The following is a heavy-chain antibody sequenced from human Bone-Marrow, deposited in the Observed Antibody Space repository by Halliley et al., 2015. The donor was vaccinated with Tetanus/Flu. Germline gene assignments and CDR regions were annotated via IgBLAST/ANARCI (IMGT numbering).Heavy chain of an antibody. D-gene: IGHD3-22*01. CDR3: ARDSRYDTSGYFYDWFDP. CDR1: GGSVSLYY. Sequence: TLSLTCTVSGGSVSLYYWSWIRQPPGKGLEWIGYFYESGTTNYNSSLKSRVTISVDPSKNQFSLRLSSVTAADAALYYCARDSRYDTSGYFYDWFDPWGQGILVTVSS. V-gene: IGHV4-59*02. J-gene: IGHJ5*02. CDR2: FYESGTT.